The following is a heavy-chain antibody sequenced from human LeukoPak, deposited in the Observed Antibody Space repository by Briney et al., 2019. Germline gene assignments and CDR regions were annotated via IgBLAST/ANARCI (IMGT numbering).Heavy chain of an antibody. J-gene: IGHJ6*02. D-gene: IGHD3-9*01. CDR3: AKDRDIILTGHGMDV. CDR2: IGGLGEST. V-gene: IGHV3-23*01. Sequence: GGSLRLSCETSGFTFSRYAMTWVRQAPGKGLEWVSTIGGLGESTNYGDSVKGRFTISRDNSKNTLYLQMNNLRAEDTAVYYCAKDRDIILTGHGMDVWGQGTTVTVSS. CDR1: GFTFSRYA.